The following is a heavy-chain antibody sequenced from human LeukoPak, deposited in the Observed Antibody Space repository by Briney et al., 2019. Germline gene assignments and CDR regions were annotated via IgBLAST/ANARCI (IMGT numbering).Heavy chain of an antibody. D-gene: IGHD1-1*01. J-gene: IGHJ4*02. CDR2: IKQDGSEK. V-gene: IGHV3-7*01. Sequence: GGSLRLSCAASGLTFSSYWMSWVRQAPGKGLEWVANIKQDGSEKYYVDSVKGRFTISRDNAKNSLYLQMNSLRAEDTAVYYCARAWTGGYWGQGTLVTVSS. CDR1: GLTFSSYW. CDR3: ARAWTGGY.